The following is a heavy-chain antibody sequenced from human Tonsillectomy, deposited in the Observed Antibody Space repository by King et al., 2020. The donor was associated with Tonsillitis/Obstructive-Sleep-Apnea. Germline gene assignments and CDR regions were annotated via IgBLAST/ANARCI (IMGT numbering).Heavy chain of an antibody. V-gene: IGHV3-73*01. D-gene: IGHD1-26*01. J-gene: IGHJ4*02. Sequence: VQLVESGGGLVQPGGSLKLSCAASGFTFSGSAMHWVRQASGKGLEWVGRIRSKANSYATAYAASVKGRFTISRDDSKNTAYLQMNSLKTEDTAVYYCTTFIVGATTTFDYWGQGTLVTVSS. CDR3: TTFIVGATTTFDY. CDR2: IRSKANSYAT. CDR1: GFTFSGSA.